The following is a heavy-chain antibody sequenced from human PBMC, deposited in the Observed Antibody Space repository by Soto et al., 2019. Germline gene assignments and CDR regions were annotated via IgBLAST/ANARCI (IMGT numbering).Heavy chain of an antibody. CDR1: CYTFTSYG. CDR2: ISAHNGNT. V-gene: IGHV1-18*01. CDR3: ARGRYGDY. Sequence: QVHLVQSGAEVKNPGASVKVSCKGSCYTFTSYGITWVRQAPGQGLEWMGWISAHNGNTNYAQKLQGRVTVTRDTSTSTAYMELRSLRSDDTAVYYCARGRYGDYWGQGALVTVSS. D-gene: IGHD1-1*01. J-gene: IGHJ4*02.